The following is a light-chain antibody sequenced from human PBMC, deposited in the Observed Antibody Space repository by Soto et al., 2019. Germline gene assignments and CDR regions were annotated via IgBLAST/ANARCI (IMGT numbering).Light chain of an antibody. J-gene: IGKJ3*01. CDR2: EVS. CDR1: QSLLHITGETF. V-gene: IGKV2D-29*02. Sequence: DVVMTQTPLSLSVAPGQPASLSCRSSQSLLHITGETFLFWYLQKPGQSPELLIYEVSTRVSGVPDRFSGSGSGTDFTLEISLLATEDLGSYYCMQSMLRPTTFC. CDR3: MQSMLRPTT.